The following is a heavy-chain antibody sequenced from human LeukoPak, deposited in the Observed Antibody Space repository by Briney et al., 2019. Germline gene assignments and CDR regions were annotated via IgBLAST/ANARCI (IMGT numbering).Heavy chain of an antibody. Sequence: SVKVSCKASGGTFSSYAISWVRQAPGQGLEWMGGIIPIFGTANYAQKFQGRVTITADESTSTAYMELSSLRSEDTAIYYCARALGYCSATSCYPNDYWGQGTLVTVSS. CDR3: ARALGYCSATSCYPNDY. V-gene: IGHV1-69*13. CDR1: GGTFSSYA. CDR2: IIPIFGTA. J-gene: IGHJ4*02. D-gene: IGHD2-2*01.